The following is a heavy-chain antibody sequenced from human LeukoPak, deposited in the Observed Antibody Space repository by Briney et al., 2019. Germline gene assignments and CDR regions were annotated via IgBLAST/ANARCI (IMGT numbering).Heavy chain of an antibody. Sequence: SETLSLTCAVYGGSLSGYYWSWIRQPPGKGLEWIGEINHSGSTNYNPSLKSRVTISVDTSKNQFSLKLSSVTAADTAVYYCARGGSGSYYMAGAYYYYGMDVWGQGTTVTVSS. CDR2: INHSGST. D-gene: IGHD3-10*01. J-gene: IGHJ6*02. CDR3: ARGGSGSYYMAGAYYYYGMDV. CDR1: GGSLSGYY. V-gene: IGHV4-34*01.